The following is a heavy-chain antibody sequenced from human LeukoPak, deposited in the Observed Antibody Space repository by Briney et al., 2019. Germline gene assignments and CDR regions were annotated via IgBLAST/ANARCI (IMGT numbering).Heavy chain of an antibody. J-gene: IGHJ6*02. Sequence: MTAETLSLTCVVSGGSINNNKWWSWVRQPPGKGLEWIGDVYYSGSTNYNPSLRSRVTMSVDKSKNQFSLKLNSVTAADTAVYYCTRDGPDYNSGWSMDVWGQGTTVTVSS. CDR2: VYYSGST. CDR3: TRDGPDYNSGWSMDV. D-gene: IGHD6-19*01. V-gene: IGHV4-4*02. CDR1: GGSINNNKW.